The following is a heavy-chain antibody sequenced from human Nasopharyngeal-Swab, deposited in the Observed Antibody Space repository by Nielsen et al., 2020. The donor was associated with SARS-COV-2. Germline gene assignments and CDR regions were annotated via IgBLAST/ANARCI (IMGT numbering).Heavy chain of an antibody. V-gene: IGHV1-8*01. D-gene: IGHD2-2*01. Sequence: ASVKVSCKASGYTFTSYDINWVRQATGQGLEWMGWMNPNSGNTGYAQKFQGRVTMTRNTSISTAYMELSSLRSWDTAVYYCARGHQYQLLFHYYYYMDVWGKGTTVTVSS. J-gene: IGHJ6*03. CDR3: ARGHQYQLLFHYYYYMDV. CDR2: MNPNSGNT. CDR1: GYTFTSYD.